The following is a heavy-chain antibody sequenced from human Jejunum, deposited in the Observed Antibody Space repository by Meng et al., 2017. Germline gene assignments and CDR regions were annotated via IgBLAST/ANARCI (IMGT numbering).Heavy chain of an antibody. J-gene: IGHJ4*02. D-gene: IGHD6-6*01. CDR1: RFTFSTYA. V-gene: IGHV3-30*04. CDR2: ISYDGGKK. Sequence: GESLKISCVASRFTFSTYAMHWVRQAPGKGLEWVAIISYDGGKKYYSDSVKGRFTISRDNSKNTLYLLLNTLRAEDTATYYCARNPPYISSSFFFDSWGQGTLVTVSS. CDR3: ARNPPYISSSFFFDS.